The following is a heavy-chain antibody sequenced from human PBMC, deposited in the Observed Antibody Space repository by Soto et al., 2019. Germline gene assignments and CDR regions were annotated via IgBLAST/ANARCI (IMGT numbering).Heavy chain of an antibody. V-gene: IGHV1-69*13. D-gene: IGHD5-18*01. Sequence: SVKVSCKASGGTFNTYTFSWVRRAPGQGLEWMGSIIPIFGTANYAPRFQGRLSITADQSATTTYMGLTSLTSEDTAFYYCGRIPRYSFPTSDPLDNWGQGTLVTVSS. CDR2: IIPIFGTA. CDR1: GGTFNTYT. J-gene: IGHJ4*02. CDR3: GRIPRYSFPTSDPLDN.